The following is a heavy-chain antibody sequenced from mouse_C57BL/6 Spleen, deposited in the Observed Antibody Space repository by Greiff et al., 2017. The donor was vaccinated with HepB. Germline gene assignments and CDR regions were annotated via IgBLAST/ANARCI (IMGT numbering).Heavy chain of an antibody. CDR3: ARPGGSSYYAMDY. D-gene: IGHD1-1*01. Sequence: QVQLQQSGAELVKPGASVKISCKASGYAFSSYWMNWLKQRPGKGLEWIGQIYPGDGDTNYNGKFKGKATLTADKSSSTAYMQLSSLTSEDSAVYFCARPGGSSYYAMDYWGQGTSVTVSS. CDR2: IYPGDGDT. CDR1: GYAFSSYW. J-gene: IGHJ4*01. V-gene: IGHV1-80*01.